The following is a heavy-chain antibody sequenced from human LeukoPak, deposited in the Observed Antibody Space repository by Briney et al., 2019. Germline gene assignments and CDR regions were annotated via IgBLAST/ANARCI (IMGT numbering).Heavy chain of an antibody. Sequence: GSLRLSCAASGFTFSRHSMNWVRQAPGKGLEWIGEINHSGSTNYNPSLKSRVTISVDTSKNQFSLKLSSVTAADTAVYYCARDPTYYYGSGSYYYAFDIWGQGTMVTVSS. D-gene: IGHD3-10*01. V-gene: IGHV4-34*01. CDR3: ARDPTYYYGSGSYYYAFDI. J-gene: IGHJ3*02. CDR2: INHSGST. CDR1: GFTFSRHS.